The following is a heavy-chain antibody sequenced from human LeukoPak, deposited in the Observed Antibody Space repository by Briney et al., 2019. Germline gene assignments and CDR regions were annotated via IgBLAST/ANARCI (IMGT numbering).Heavy chain of an antibody. Sequence: SETLSLTCHVSGGSMRSYYWSWVRQPAGKGLDWIGRIYTTGSTDYSPSLKSRVTMSVDTSKDQFSLKLRSVTAAGTAVYYCAREAGWPRYYFDSWGQGTLVTVPS. CDR3: AREAGWPRYYFDS. CDR1: GGSMRSYY. V-gene: IGHV4-4*07. J-gene: IGHJ4*02. CDR2: IYTTGST. D-gene: IGHD6-19*01.